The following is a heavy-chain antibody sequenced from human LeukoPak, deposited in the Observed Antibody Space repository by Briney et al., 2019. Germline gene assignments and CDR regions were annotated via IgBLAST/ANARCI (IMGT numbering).Heavy chain of an antibody. D-gene: IGHD1-26*01. CDR3: ARGFGGATTSFDY. CDR1: GGSVSSGTYY. Sequence: SETLSLTCTVSGGSVSSGTYYWSWIRQPPGKGLEWIGYIYYSGTTNYNPSLKSRVTISIDTSRNQFTLKLSSVTAADTAVYYCARGFGGATTSFDYWGQGTLVTVSS. J-gene: IGHJ4*02. V-gene: IGHV4-61*01. CDR2: IYYSGTT.